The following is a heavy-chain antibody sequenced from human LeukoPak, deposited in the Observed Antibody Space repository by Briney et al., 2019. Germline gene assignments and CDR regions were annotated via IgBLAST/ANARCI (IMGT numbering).Heavy chain of an antibody. CDR2: NYDSGST. Sequence: PSETLSLTCTVSGGSISSHYWSWIRQPPGKGLEWIGCNYDSGSTNYNPSLKSRVTISVDTSKNQFSLKLTSVTAADTAVYYCARDGSGGSGWYMGYWGQGTLVTVSS. CDR3: ARDGSGGSGWYMGY. J-gene: IGHJ4*02. D-gene: IGHD6-19*01. CDR1: GGSISSHY. V-gene: IGHV4-59*11.